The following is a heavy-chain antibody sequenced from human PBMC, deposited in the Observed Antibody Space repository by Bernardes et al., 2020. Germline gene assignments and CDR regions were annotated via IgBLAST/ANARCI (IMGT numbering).Heavy chain of an antibody. CDR2: IYHSGST. D-gene: IGHD6-6*01. J-gene: IGHJ5*02. Sequence: SETLSLTCTVSGASISSTNYYWGWIRQPPGQGLEWIGTIYHSGSTYYNPSLKSRVTISVDTSKSQFSLKLSSVTAADTAVYHCARSYSTSAIPNWFDPWGQGTLVTVSS. CDR1: GASISSTNYY. V-gene: IGHV4-39*01. CDR3: ARSYSTSAIPNWFDP.